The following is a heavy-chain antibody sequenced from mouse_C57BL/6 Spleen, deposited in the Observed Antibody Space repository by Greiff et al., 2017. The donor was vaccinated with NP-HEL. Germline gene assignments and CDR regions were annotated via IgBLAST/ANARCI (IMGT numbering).Heavy chain of an antibody. V-gene: IGHV1-82*01. CDR3: APIYYDYFY. Sequence: QVQLQQSGPELVKPGASVKISCKASGYAFSSSWMNWVKQRPGTGLEWIGRFSPGDGDTNYNGKFKGTATLTADKSSSTAYMQLSSLTSEDSAVYFCAPIYYDYFYWGQGTLVTVSA. CDR1: GYAFSSSW. J-gene: IGHJ3*01. CDR2: FSPGDGDT. D-gene: IGHD2-4*01.